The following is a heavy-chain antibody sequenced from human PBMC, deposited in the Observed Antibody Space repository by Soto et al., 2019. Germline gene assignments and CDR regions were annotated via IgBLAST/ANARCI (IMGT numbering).Heavy chain of an antibody. Sequence: SVKVSCKASGGTFSSYAISWVRQAPGQGLEWMGGIIPIFGTANYAQKFQGRVTITADESTSTAYMELSSLRSEDTAVYYCARGAYYYDSSGYYLFDYWGQGTLVTVSS. CDR1: GGTFSSYA. CDR2: IIPIFGTA. D-gene: IGHD3-22*01. V-gene: IGHV1-69*13. J-gene: IGHJ4*02. CDR3: ARGAYYYDSSGYYLFDY.